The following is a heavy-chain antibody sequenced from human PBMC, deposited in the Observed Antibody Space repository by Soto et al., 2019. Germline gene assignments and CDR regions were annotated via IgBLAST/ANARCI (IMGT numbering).Heavy chain of an antibody. D-gene: IGHD2-15*01. CDR1: GYNFATTS. Sequence: QAPLQQSGAEVKKPGASVKVSCEASGYNFATTSIAWVRQAPGQGLEWMGWITPYNGDTNYEQKLQGRVTMTTDTSTNTANMEVRSLRSDDTAVYYCATLGPCSGGTCYSRPLDNWGQGTLVTVSS. J-gene: IGHJ4*02. V-gene: IGHV1-18*01. CDR3: ATLGPCSGGTCYSRPLDN. CDR2: ITPYNGDT.